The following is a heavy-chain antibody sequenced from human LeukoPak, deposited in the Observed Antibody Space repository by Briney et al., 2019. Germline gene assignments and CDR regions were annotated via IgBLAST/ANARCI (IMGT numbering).Heavy chain of an antibody. D-gene: IGHD5-24*01. CDR3: ARGNHVEMATISHDY. J-gene: IGHJ4*02. CDR2: INPSGGST. Sequence: ASVKVSCKASGYTFTSYYMHWVRQAPGQGLEWMGIINPSGGSTSYAQKFQGRVTMTRDTSTSTVYMELSSLRSEDTAVYYCARGNHVEMATISHDYWGQGTLLTVSS. CDR1: GYTFTSYY. V-gene: IGHV1-46*03.